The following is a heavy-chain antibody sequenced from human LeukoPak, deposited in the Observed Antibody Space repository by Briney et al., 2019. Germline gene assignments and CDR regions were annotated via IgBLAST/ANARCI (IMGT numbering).Heavy chain of an antibody. Sequence: ASVKVSCKASGYTFTSYGISWVRQAPGQRPEWMGWISPNNGNTNYAQNVQGRVTMTTDTSTSTASMELRNLRSDDTAVYYCARPRRGSTWSFDYWGQGTLVTVSS. CDR3: ARPRRGSTWSFDY. V-gene: IGHV1-18*01. J-gene: IGHJ4*02. CDR2: ISPNNGNT. D-gene: IGHD6-13*01. CDR1: GYTFTSYG.